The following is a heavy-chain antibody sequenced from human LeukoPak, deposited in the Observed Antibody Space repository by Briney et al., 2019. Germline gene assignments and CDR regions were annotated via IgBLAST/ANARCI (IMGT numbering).Heavy chain of an antibody. J-gene: IGHJ6*03. D-gene: IGHD6-25*01. CDR2: ISYAGNNK. V-gene: IGHV3-30-3*01. CDR1: GFTFNTYA. Sequence: GGSLRLSCAASGFTFNTYAMHWVRQAPGKGLEWVALISYAGNNKFYRDSVKGRFSVSRDNSKSTLQMDNLRLEDTAVYCARAGSAGLYYYMDVWGKGTMVTVSS. CDR3: ARAGSAGLYYYMDV.